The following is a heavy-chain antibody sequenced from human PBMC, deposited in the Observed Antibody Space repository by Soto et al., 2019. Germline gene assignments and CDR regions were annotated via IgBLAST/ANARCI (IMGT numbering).Heavy chain of an antibody. Sequence: VASVKVSCKASGHTFTSYDINWVRQATGQGLEWMGWMNPNSGNTGYAQKFQGRVTMTRNTSISTAYMELSSLRSEDTAVYYCARGPDRIVATNYYFDYWGQGTLVTVSS. D-gene: IGHD5-12*01. J-gene: IGHJ4*02. V-gene: IGHV1-8*01. CDR2: MNPNSGNT. CDR3: ARGPDRIVATNYYFDY. CDR1: GHTFTSYD.